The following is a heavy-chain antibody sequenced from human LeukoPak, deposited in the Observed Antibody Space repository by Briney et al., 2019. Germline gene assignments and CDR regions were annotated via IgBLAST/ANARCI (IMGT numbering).Heavy chain of an antibody. V-gene: IGHV4-61*02. CDR1: GGSISSGGYY. CDR3: ARGHPYYDFWSGYLGNDAFDI. CDR2: IYTSGST. Sequence: SETLSLTCAVSGGSISSGGYYWSWIRQPAGKGLEWIGRIYTSGSTNYNPSLKSRVTMSVDTSKNQFSLKLSSVTAADTAVYYCARGHPYYDFWSGYLGNDAFDIWGQGTMVTVSS. D-gene: IGHD3-3*01. J-gene: IGHJ3*02.